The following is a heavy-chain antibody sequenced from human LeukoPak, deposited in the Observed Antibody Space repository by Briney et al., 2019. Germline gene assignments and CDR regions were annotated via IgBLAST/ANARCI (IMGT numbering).Heavy chain of an antibody. V-gene: IGHV3-30-3*01. CDR1: GFTFSGYP. D-gene: IGHD2-15*01. J-gene: IGHJ4*02. CDR2: ISYDGSNK. CDR3: ARDGYCSGGSCYDPLDY. Sequence: GKSLRLSCAASGFTFSGYPIHWVRQAPGKGLEWVAVISYDGSNKYYADSVKGRFTISRDNSKNTLYLQMNSLRVEDTAVYYCARDGYCSGGSCYDPLDYWGQGTLVTVSS.